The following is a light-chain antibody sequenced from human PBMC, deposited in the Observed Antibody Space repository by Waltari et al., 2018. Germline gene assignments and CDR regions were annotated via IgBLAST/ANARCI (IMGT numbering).Light chain of an antibody. CDR1: QSLLFSDGKTY. CDR2: QVS. V-gene: IGKV2D-29*01. CDR3: QQYYSLPWT. J-gene: IGKJ1*01. Sequence: DIVLTQTPLSLSVTPGQPASISCKSTQSLLFSDGKTYLYWYLEKPGQAPQLLISQVSNRFSGVPDRFSGSGSGTDFTLTISSLQAEDVAVYYCQQYYSLPWTFGQGTKVEIK.